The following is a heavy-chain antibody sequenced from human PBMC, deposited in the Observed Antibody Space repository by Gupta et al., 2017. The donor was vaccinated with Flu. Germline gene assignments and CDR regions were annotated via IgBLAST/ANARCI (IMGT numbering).Heavy chain of an antibody. V-gene: IGHV1-2*06. D-gene: IGHD3-22*01. J-gene: IGHJ4*02. CDR2: INPNSGDT. CDR3: ARAYYYDSSAFNFAY. CDR1: GYTLTAYY. Sequence: QVHLVQSGAELKKPGVSLKVSCKASGYTLTAYYVHWVRQAPGQGLEWLGRINPNSGDTNYAHKFQGRVTMTRDTSVSTAYLELSRLRSDDTAVYFCARAYYYDSSAFNFAYWGLGTLVTVSS.